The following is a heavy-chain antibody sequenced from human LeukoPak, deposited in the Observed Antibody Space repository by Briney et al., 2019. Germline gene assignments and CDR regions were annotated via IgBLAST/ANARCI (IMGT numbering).Heavy chain of an antibody. CDR3: ARRVGNKVDY. Sequence: PSETLSLTCTVSGGSINIYSWSWIRQPPGKGLEWIGYMSSSGSADYNPSFESRVTISLDTSTNQFSLKLSSVTAADTAIYYCARRVGNKVDYWGQGTLVTVSS. CDR2: MSSSGSA. D-gene: IGHD1-26*01. J-gene: IGHJ4*02. CDR1: GGSINIYS. V-gene: IGHV4-59*01.